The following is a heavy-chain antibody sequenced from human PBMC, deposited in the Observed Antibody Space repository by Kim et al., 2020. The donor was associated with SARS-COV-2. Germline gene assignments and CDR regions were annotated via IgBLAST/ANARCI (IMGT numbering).Heavy chain of an antibody. CDR2: IYLGYSDT. V-gene: IGHV5-51*01. CDR1: GFTSTSHW. J-gene: IGHJ5*02. D-gene: IGHD2-15*01. Sequence: GESLKISCEASGFTSTSHWIAWVRQMPGRGLEWMGIIYLGYSDTRYSPTFQGQVTISLDKSIRTAYLQWSSLKASDTAMYYCARAGASGVRWFDTWGQGTLVTVSS. CDR3: ARAGASGVRWFDT.